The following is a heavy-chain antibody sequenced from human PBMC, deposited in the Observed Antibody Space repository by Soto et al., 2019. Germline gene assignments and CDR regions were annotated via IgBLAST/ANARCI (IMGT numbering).Heavy chain of an antibody. V-gene: IGHV3-49*04. CDR3: TRGRGYCSGGSCSLAY. CDR2: IRSKAYGGTT. J-gene: IGHJ4*02. Sequence: PGGALRLSCTASGFTFGDYAMSWVRQAPGKGLEWVGFIRSKAYGGTTEYAASVKGRFTISRDDSKSIAYLQMNSLKTEDTAVYYCTRGRGYCSGGSCSLAYWGQGTLVTV. D-gene: IGHD2-15*01. CDR1: GFTFGDYA.